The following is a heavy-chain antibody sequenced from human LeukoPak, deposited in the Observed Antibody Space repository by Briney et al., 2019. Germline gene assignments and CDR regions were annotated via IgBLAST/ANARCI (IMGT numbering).Heavy chain of an antibody. CDR3: TRVGYIDEGIDY. D-gene: IGHD5-24*01. V-gene: IGHV3-7*04. CDR1: GFPFSSYW. Sequence: GGSLRLSFVASGFPFSSYWMTWFRQAPGKGLEWVANIKQDGSKKSYVDSVKGRFTISRDNAKNSLYLQMNSLRAEDTAIYYCTRVGYIDEGIDYWGQGTLVTVSS. J-gene: IGHJ4*02. CDR2: IKQDGSKK.